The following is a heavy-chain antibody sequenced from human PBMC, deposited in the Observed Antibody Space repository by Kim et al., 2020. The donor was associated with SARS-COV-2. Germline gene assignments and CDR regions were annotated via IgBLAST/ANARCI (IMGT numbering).Heavy chain of an antibody. CDR2: IRNKAYGGTT. Sequence: GGSLRLSCTGSGFTFGDYAMTWVRQAPGKGLKWVGFIRNKAYGGTTDYAASVKGRFTISRDDSKSIAYLQMNSLKTEDTAVYYCTRDKEAEDTPWYYYYGMDVWGQGTTVTVSS. V-gene: IGHV3-49*04. CDR1: GFTFGDYA. D-gene: IGHD5-18*01. J-gene: IGHJ6*02. CDR3: TRDKEAEDTPWYYYYGMDV.